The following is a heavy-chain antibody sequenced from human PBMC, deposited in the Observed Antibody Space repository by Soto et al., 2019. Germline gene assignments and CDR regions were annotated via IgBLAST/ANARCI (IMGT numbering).Heavy chain of an antibody. Sequence: ASVKVSCKASGYTFTSYDINWVRQATGQGLEWMGWMNPNSGNTGYAQKFQGRVTITADESTSTAYMELSSLRSEDTAVYYCASERIKYYDFWSGYRGAPENYYYYGMDVWGQGTTVTVSS. J-gene: IGHJ6*02. D-gene: IGHD3-3*01. CDR3: ASERIKYYDFWSGYRGAPENYYYYGMDV. CDR1: GYTFTSYD. V-gene: IGHV1-8*01. CDR2: MNPNSGNT.